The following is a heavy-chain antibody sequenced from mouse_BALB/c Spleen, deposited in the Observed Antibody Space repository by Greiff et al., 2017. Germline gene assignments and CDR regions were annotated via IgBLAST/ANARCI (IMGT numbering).Heavy chain of an antibody. J-gene: IGHJ3*01. D-gene: IGHD2-4*01. CDR1: GFNIKDTY. CDR2: IDPANGNT. CDR3: ANYYDSLFAY. V-gene: IGHV14-3*02. Sequence: LQQSGAELVKPGASVKLSCTASGFNIKDTYMHWVKQRPEQGLEWIGRIDPANGNTKYDPKFQGKATITADTSSNTAYLQLSSLTSEDTAVYYCANYYDSLFAYWGQGTLVTVSA.